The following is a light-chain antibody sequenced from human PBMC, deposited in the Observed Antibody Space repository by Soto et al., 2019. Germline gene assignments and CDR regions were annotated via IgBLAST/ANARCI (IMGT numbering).Light chain of an antibody. Sequence: EILMTQSPGTLSLSPGERATLSCRASQSVSRSYLAWYQHKPGQAPRLLIFGASTRATGIPDRFSGSGSGADFTLIISRLEPEDFAVYYCQQYGSTPLTFGGGTKVDIK. CDR3: QQYGSTPLT. V-gene: IGKV3-20*01. CDR1: QSVSRSY. CDR2: GAS. J-gene: IGKJ4*01.